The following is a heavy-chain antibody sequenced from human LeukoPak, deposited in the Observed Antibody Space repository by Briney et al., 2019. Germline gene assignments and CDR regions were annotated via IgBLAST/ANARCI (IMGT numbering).Heavy chain of an antibody. CDR3: VTDKPYRGLRTFDY. V-gene: IGHV3-15*05. D-gene: IGHD4-11*01. CDR2: MKSMVEGGTT. J-gene: IGHJ4*02. CDR1: GFIFSNAW. Sequence: GGSLRLSCAGAGFIFSNAWVGWVRQAPGKGLEWVGRMKSMVEGGTTDYVATMRGRFTISRQDSKSTLYLEIHSLKTEDTAVYYCVTDKPYRGLRTFDYWGQGTLVTVSS.